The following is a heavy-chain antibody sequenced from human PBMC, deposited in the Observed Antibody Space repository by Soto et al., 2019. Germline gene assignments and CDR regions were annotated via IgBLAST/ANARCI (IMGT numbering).Heavy chain of an antibody. CDR1: GFTFSSSW. D-gene: IGHD4-17*01. J-gene: IGHJ4*02. Sequence: EVQLVESGGGLVQPGGSLRLSCAASGFTFSSSWRHGVRQAPGKGLVWVSRINSDGSSTSYADSVKGRFTISRDNAKNTLYLQMNSLRAEDTAVYYCARDYGDYPPADYWGQGTLVTVSS. V-gene: IGHV3-74*01. CDR3: ARDYGDYPPADY. CDR2: INSDGSST.